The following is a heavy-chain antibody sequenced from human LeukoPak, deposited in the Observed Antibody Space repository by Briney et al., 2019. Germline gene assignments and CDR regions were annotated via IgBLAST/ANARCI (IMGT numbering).Heavy chain of an antibody. CDR3: ARTDYDFWGGYYPNWFDP. D-gene: IGHD3-3*01. V-gene: IGHV2-5*01. Sequence: ESGPTLVKPTQTLTLTCTFSGFSLSTSGVGVGWIRQPPGKALEWLALIYWNDDKRYSPPLKSRLTITKDTSKNQVVLTMTNMDPVDTATYYCARTDYDFWGGYYPNWFDPWGQGTLVTVSS. J-gene: IGHJ5*02. CDR1: GFSLSTSGVG. CDR2: IYWNDDK.